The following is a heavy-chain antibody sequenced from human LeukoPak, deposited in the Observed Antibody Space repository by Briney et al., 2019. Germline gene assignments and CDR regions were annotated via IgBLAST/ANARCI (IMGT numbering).Heavy chain of an antibody. J-gene: IGHJ3*02. CDR1: GYSISSGYC. CDR2: IYHSGST. CDR3: ARDGKLRYFDWSELGEFWDI. D-gene: IGHD3-9*01. V-gene: IGHV4-38-2*02. Sequence: SETLSLTCAVSGYSISSGYCWGWIRQPPGKGLEWIGSIYHSGSTYYNPSLKSRVTISVDTSKNQFSLKLSSVTAADTAVYYCARDGKLRYFDWSELGEFWDIWGQGTMVTVSS.